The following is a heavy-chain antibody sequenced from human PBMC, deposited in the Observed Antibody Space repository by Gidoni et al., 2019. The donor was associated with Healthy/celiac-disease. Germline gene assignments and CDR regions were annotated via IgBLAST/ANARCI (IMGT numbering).Heavy chain of an antibody. Sequence: EVQLVESGGGLVQPGGSLRLSCAASGFTFSSYDMHWVRQATGKGLEWVSAIGTAGDTYYPGSVKGRFTISRENAKNSLYLQMNSLRAGDTAVYYCAREFHYDFWSGYYIKDNWYFDLWGRGTLVTVSS. D-gene: IGHD3-3*01. CDR3: AREFHYDFWSGYYIKDNWYFDL. J-gene: IGHJ2*01. CDR2: IGTAGDT. CDR1: GFTFSSYD. V-gene: IGHV3-13*01.